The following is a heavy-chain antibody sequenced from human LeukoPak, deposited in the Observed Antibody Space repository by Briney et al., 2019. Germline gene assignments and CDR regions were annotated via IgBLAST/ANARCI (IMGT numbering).Heavy chain of an antibody. CDR1: GYTFTSYG. CDR3: ARDPSPSMWIQLWSKRPIWFDP. V-gene: IGHV1-18*01. CDR2: ISAYNGNT. Sequence: GASVKVSCKASGYTFTSYGTSWVRQAPGQGPEWMGWISAYNGNTNYAQKLQGRVTMTTDTSTSTAYMELRSLRSDDTAVYYCARDPSPSMWIQLWSKRPIWFDPWGQGTLVTVSS. D-gene: IGHD5-18*01. J-gene: IGHJ5*02.